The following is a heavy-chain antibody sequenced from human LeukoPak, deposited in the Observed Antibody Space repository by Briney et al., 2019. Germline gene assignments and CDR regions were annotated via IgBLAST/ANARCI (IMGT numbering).Heavy chain of an antibody. CDR3: ARTQYYDILTGYFYYYYYMDV. D-gene: IGHD3-9*01. CDR2: ISAYNGNT. V-gene: IGHV1-18*01. J-gene: IGHJ6*03. Sequence: GASVKGSCKASGYTFTSYGISWVRQAPGQGLEWMGWISAYNGNTNYAQKLQGRVTMTTDTSTSTAYMELRSLRSDDTAVYYCARTQYYDILTGYFYYYYYMDVWGKGTTVTVSS. CDR1: GYTFTSYG.